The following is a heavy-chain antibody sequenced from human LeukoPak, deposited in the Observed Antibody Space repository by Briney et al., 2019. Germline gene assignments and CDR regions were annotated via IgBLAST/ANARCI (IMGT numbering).Heavy chain of an antibody. CDR3: ARDIENYDILTGYSYFDY. V-gene: IGHV3-30-3*01. CDR2: ISYDGSNK. Sequence: PGGSLRLSCEASGFTFSSYAMHWVRQAPGKGLEWVAVISYDGSNKYYADSVKGRFTISRDNSKNTLYLQMNSLRAEDTAVYYCARDIENYDILTGYSYFDYWGQGTLVTVSS. CDR1: GFTFSSYA. J-gene: IGHJ4*02. D-gene: IGHD3-9*01.